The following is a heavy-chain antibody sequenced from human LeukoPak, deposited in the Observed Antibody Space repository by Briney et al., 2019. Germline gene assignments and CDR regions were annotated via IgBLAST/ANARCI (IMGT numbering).Heavy chain of an antibody. D-gene: IGHD6-13*01. CDR1: GFSSSAYS. J-gene: IGHJ4*02. CDR2: ISSTSNTI. Sequence: GGSLRLSCAASGFSSSAYSMSWGRQAPGKGLEWVSYISSTSNTIYYADSVKGRFTLSRDNAKSSLYLQMNSLRDEDTAVYYCERLGSSWNNFDYWGQGTLVTVSS. V-gene: IGHV3-48*02. CDR3: ERLGSSWNNFDY.